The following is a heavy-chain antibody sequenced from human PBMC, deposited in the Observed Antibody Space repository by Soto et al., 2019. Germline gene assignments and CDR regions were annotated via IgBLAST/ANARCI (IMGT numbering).Heavy chain of an antibody. D-gene: IGHD6-19*01. Sequence: EVQLVESGGGLVQPGGSLRVSCAASGFTFSSYWMHWVRQAPGKGLVWVSRINSDGSSTSYADSVKGRFTISRDNAKNTLYLQMNSLRAEDTAIYYCARRGAVAGHHYWDQGTLVTVSS. CDR1: GFTFSSYW. J-gene: IGHJ4*02. V-gene: IGHV3-74*01. CDR3: ARRGAVAGHHY. CDR2: INSDGSST.